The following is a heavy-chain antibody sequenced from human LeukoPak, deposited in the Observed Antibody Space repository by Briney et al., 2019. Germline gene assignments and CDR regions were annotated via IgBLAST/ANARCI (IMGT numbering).Heavy chain of an antibody. J-gene: IGHJ4*02. Sequence: ASVKVSCKASGYTFSSYGISWVRQAPGRGLEWMGWINIYKGNTKYAQKFQGRVTMTTDTSTSTAYMEVTSLRSDDTAVYYCARDHDSVWDGHRPYFDYWGQGTLVTVSS. CDR2: INIYKGNT. CDR1: GYTFSSYG. CDR3: ARDHDSVWDGHRPYFDY. V-gene: IGHV1-18*01. D-gene: IGHD3-22*01.